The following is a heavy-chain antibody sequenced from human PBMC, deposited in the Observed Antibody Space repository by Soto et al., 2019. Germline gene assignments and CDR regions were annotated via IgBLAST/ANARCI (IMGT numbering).Heavy chain of an antibody. D-gene: IGHD3-16*02. CDR3: ARDRMEDYDYIWGSYRYVNWFDP. CDR1: GFTVSSNY. Sequence: GGSLRLSCAASGFTVSSNYMSWVRQAPGKGLEWVSVIYSGGSTYYADSVKGGLTISRDNSKNTLYLQMNSLRAEDTAVYYCARDRMEDYDYIWGSYRYVNWFDPWGQGTLVTVSS. J-gene: IGHJ5*02. CDR2: IYSGGST. V-gene: IGHV3-66*01.